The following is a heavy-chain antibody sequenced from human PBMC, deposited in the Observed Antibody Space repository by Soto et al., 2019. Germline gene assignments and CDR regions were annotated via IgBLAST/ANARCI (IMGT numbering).Heavy chain of an antibody. Sequence: QVQLQESGPGLMQPSQTLSLTCTVSGGSIGSGGYWWSWIRQHPGRGLEWIGFVSYTGNTQYNPSLKSRVNISADTSTKQFSLKLSSVTAADTAVYYCARGTLVWGQGTLVTVSS. CDR3: ARGTLV. CDR2: VSYTGNT. CDR1: GGSIGSGGYW. V-gene: IGHV4-31*03. J-gene: IGHJ4*02. D-gene: IGHD2-2*01.